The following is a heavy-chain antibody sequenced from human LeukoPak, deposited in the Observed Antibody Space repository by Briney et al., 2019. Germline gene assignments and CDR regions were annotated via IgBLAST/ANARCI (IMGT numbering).Heavy chain of an antibody. Sequence: PGGSLRLSCVASGFTFSIYSMNWVRQAPGKGLEWVSSIGGSSSSLYYADSVKGRFTISRDNAKNSLYLQMNSLRAEDTAVYYCARDGPGRSHDYFDYWGQGTLVTVSS. J-gene: IGHJ4*02. V-gene: IGHV3-21*01. CDR1: GFTFSIYS. D-gene: IGHD6-19*01. CDR3: ARDGPGRSHDYFDY. CDR2: IGGSSSSL.